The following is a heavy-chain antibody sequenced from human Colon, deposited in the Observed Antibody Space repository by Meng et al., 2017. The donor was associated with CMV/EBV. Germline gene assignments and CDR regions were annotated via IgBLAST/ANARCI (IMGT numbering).Heavy chain of an antibody. Sequence: SFTNYYIHWVRRAPGQGLEWMGMINPSGGSTSYAHKFQARISMTRDTSTSTVYMTLGGLGSDDTAVYYCARDNPQPRWGWSGSPAEYWGGGSLVTVSS. V-gene: IGHV1-46*01. CDR2: INPSGGST. D-gene: IGHD3-10*01. CDR3: ARDNPQPRWGWSGSPAEY. CDR1: SFTNYY. J-gene: IGHJ4*02.